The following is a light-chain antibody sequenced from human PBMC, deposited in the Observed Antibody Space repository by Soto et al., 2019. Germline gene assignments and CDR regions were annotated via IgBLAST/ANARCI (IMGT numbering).Light chain of an antibody. CDR3: GTYTGSNTLL. CDR1: SSDVGAYNY. J-gene: IGLJ2*01. CDR2: EVS. Sequence: QSALTQPASVSGSPGQSITISCTGTSSDVGAYNYVSWYQQYPGKAPKLMIYEVSNRPSGVSNRFSGSKSGNTASLTISGLHAEDEADYYCGTYTGSNTLLFGGGTKVTVL. V-gene: IGLV2-14*01.